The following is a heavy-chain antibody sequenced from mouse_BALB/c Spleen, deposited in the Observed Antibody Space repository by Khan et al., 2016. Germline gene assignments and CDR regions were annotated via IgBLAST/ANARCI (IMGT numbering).Heavy chain of an antibody. CDR2: ISDGGSYT. CDR3: AGEGLRRGFAY. Sequence: EVELVESGGGLVKPGGSLKLSCAASGFTFSDYYMYWVRQTPEKRLEWVATISDGGSYTYYPDSVRGRFTISRDNAKNNLYLEMSRLKSEDTAMYYCAGEGLRRGFAYWAPGTLVTVSA. CDR1: GFTFSDYY. V-gene: IGHV5-4*02. J-gene: IGHJ3*01. D-gene: IGHD2-4*01.